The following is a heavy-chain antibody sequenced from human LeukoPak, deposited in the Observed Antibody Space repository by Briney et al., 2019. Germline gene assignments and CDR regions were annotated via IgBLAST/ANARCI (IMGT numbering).Heavy chain of an antibody. CDR3: ARGGSSWSAEYCQY. J-gene: IGHJ1*01. D-gene: IGHD6-13*01. CDR1: GYTFTNYG. CDR2: ISAYNGNT. Sequence: ASVKVSCKASGYTFTNYGISWVRQAPGQGLEWMGWISAYNGNTKSAKKFQGRVTMTTDTSTATAYMEMRSLRSDDTAVYYCARGGSSWSAEYCQYWGQGTQVTVSS. V-gene: IGHV1-18*04.